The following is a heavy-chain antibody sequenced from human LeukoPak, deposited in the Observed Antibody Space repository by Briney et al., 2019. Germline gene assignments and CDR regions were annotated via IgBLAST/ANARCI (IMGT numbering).Heavy chain of an antibody. D-gene: IGHD5-24*01. V-gene: IGHV4-34*01. CDR3: ARVGMATIVLDP. CDR1: GGSFSGYY. CDR2: INHSGST. Sequence: SETLSLTCAVYGGSFSGYYWSWIRQPPGKGLEWIGEINHSGSTNYNPSLKSRVTISVDTSKNQFSLKLNSVTAADTAVYYCARVGMATIVLDPWGQGTLVTVSS. J-gene: IGHJ5*02.